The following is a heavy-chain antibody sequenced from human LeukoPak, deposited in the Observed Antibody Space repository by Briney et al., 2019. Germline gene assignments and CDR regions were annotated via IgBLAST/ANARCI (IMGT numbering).Heavy chain of an antibody. V-gene: IGHV3-48*04. J-gene: IGHJ4*02. CDR1: GFTFSSYW. D-gene: IGHD2-15*01. Sequence: GGSLRLSCAASGFTFSSYWMNWVRQAPGKGLEWVSYISSSSSTIYYADSVKGRFTISRDNAKNSLYLQMNSLRAEDTAVYYCAREEMADIVVVVAAPYYFDYWGQGTLVTVSS. CDR2: ISSSSSTI. CDR3: AREEMADIVVVVAAPYYFDY.